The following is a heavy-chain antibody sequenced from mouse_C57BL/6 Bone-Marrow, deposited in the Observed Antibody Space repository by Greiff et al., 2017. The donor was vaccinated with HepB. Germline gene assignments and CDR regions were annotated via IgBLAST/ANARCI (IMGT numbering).Heavy chain of an antibody. CDR3: ARRDLLLPYY. D-gene: IGHD1-1*01. Sequence: VKLMESGAELARPGASVKLSCKASGYTFTSYGISWVKQRTGQGLEWIGEIYPRSGNTYYNEKFKGKATLTADKSSSTAYMELRSLTSEDSAVYFCARRDLLLPYYWGQGTTLTVSS. J-gene: IGHJ2*01. V-gene: IGHV1-81*01. CDR1: GYTFTSYG. CDR2: IYPRSGNT.